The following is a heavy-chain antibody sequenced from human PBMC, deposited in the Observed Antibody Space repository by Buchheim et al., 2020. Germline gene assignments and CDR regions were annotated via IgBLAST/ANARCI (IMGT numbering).Heavy chain of an antibody. CDR1: GGSFSGYY. CDR3: ARVGNYDFWSGYYNWEGFDY. CDR2: INHSGST. J-gene: IGHJ4*02. Sequence: QVQLQQWGAGLLKPSETLSLTCAVYGGSFSGYYWSWIRQPPGKGLEWIGEINHSGSTNYNPSLKSRVTISVDTSKNQFSLKLSSVTAADTAVYYCARVGNYDFWSGYYNWEGFDYWGQGTL. D-gene: IGHD3-3*01. V-gene: IGHV4-34*01.